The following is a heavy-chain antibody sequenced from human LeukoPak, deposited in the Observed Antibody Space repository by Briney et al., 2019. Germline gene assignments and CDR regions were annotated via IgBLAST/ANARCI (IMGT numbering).Heavy chain of an antibody. CDR1: GGSISSYY. CDR3: ARDLYVWGSYRSLDY. D-gene: IGHD3-16*02. V-gene: IGHV4-4*07. Sequence: SETLSLTCTVSGGSISSYYWSRIRQAAGKGLEWIGRIYTSGSTNYNPSLKSRVTISVDTSKNQFSLKLSSVTAADTAVYYCARDLYVWGSYRSLDYWGQGTLVTVSS. J-gene: IGHJ4*02. CDR2: IYTSGST.